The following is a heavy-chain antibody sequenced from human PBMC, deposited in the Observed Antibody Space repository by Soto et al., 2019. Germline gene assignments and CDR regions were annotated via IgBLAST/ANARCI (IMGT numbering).Heavy chain of an antibody. CDR3: ARDAPRCSGGTCFDY. Sequence: GGSLRLSCAASGFTFSTYGMHWVRQAPGKGLEWVSYISSSSSTIYYADSVKGRFTISRDNAKNSLYLQMNSLRDEDTAVYYCARDAPRCSGGTCFDYWGQGTLVTVSS. J-gene: IGHJ4*02. CDR2: ISSSSSTI. D-gene: IGHD2-15*01. V-gene: IGHV3-48*02. CDR1: GFTFSTYG.